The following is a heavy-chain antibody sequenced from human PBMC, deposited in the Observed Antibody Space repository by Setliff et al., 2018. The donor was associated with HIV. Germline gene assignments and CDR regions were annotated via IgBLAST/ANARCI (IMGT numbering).Heavy chain of an antibody. V-gene: IGHV1-8*02. J-gene: IGHJ4*02. CDR2: MNPNSGNT. CDR1: GYTFSSYD. D-gene: IGHD3-3*01. Sequence: ASVKVSCKPSGYTFSSYDINWVRQATGQGLEWMGWMNPNSGNTGYAQKLQGRVTMTTDTSTSTAYMELRSLRSDDTAVYYCARVLDFWSGYYGYYFDYWGQGTLVTVSS. CDR3: ARVLDFWSGYYGYYFDY.